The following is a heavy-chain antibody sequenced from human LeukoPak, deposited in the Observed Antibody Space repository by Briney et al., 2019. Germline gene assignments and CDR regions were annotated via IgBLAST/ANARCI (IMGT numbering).Heavy chain of an antibody. CDR1: GGTFSSYA. CDR2: IIPIFGTA. V-gene: IGHV1-69*05. D-gene: IGHD3-22*01. CDR3: ARDYDYDSSGYSSD. Sequence: SVKVSCKASGGTFSSYAISWVRQAPGQGLEWMGGIIPIFGTANYAQKFQGRVTITTDESTSTAYMELSSPRSEDTAVYYCARDYDYDSSGYSSDWGQGTLVTVSS. J-gene: IGHJ4*02.